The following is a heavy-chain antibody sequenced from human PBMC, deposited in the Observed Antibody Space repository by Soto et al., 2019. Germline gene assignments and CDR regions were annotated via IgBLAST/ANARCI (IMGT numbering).Heavy chain of an antibody. D-gene: IGHD2-8*02. J-gene: IGHJ4*02. V-gene: IGHV4-59*12. Sequence: SETLSLTCTVSGGSISSYYWSWIRQHPGKGLEWIGYIYYSGSTNYNPSLKSRVTISVDTSKNQFSLKLTSVTAADTAVYYCARDKITGLFDYWGQGTLVTVSS. CDR3: ARDKITGLFDY. CDR2: IYYSGST. CDR1: GGSISSYY.